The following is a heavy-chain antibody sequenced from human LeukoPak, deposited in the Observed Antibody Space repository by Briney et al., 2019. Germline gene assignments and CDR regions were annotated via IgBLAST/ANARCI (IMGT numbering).Heavy chain of an antibody. V-gene: IGHV3-9*01. CDR2: ISWNTANT. J-gene: IGHJ5*02. D-gene: IGHD4-17*01. CDR1: GFRFADYA. CDR3: TKAPGVTTGWFDP. Sequence: GRSLRLSCAASGFRFADYAMHWVQQAPGKGLEWVSGISWNTANTGYADSVKGRFTISRDNARNSLYLQMNSLRVEDTAFYYCTKAPGVTTGWFDPWGQGTLVTVSS.